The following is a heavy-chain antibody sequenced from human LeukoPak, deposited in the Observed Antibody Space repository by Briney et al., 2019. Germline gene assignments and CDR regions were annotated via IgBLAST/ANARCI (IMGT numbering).Heavy chain of an antibody. J-gene: IGHJ5*02. Sequence: GGPLRLSCVASGLPVSSPYMSWVGQAPGKGLEWVSVIYSGGDTKYADSMKGRLTISRDNSKNTLFLQMNSLRAEDTAVYYCAGSSAGNYVGYFDPWGQGTLVTVSS. CDR1: GLPVSSPY. V-gene: IGHV3-66*01. D-gene: IGHD4-17*01. CDR3: AGSSAGNYVGYFDP. CDR2: IYSGGDT.